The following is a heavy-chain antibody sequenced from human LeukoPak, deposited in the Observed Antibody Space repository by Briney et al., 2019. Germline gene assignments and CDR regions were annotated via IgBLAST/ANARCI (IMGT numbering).Heavy chain of an antibody. V-gene: IGHV3-9*01. D-gene: IGHD2-8*01. CDR1: GFTFDDYA. CDR3: AKALGQMGDY. J-gene: IGHJ4*02. Sequence: PGGSLRLSCAASGFTFDDYAMHWVRRAPGKGLEWVSGISWKSGSIGYADSVKGRFTISRDNAKNSLYLQMNSLRAEDTALCYCAKALGQMGDYWGQGTLVTVSS. CDR2: ISWKSGSI.